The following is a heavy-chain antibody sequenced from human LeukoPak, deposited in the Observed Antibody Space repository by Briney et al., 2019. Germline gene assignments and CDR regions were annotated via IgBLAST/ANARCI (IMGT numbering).Heavy chain of an antibody. D-gene: IGHD2-2*01. CDR1: GYTLTELS. Sequence: ASVKVSCKVSGYTLTELSMHWVRQAPGKGLEWMGGFDPEDGETIYAQKFQGRVTMTEDTSTDTAYMELSSLRSEDMAVYYCATAPVVVPAAILGMDVWGQGTTVTVSS. V-gene: IGHV1-24*01. CDR2: FDPEDGET. CDR3: ATAPVVVPAAILGMDV. J-gene: IGHJ6*02.